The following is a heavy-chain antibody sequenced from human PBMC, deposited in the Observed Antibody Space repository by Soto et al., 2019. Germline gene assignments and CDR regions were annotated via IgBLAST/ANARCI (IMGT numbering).Heavy chain of an antibody. Sequence: QVHLVESGGGVVQPGTSLRLSCVGSGFTFRSFVIHWVRQAPGKGLEWVALTSYDGSNKYYDDSVKGRFTISRDNSRNTVDLQMDSLRFEDTALYYCARWGTTGGLDVWGQGTLVSVSS. J-gene: IGHJ4*02. D-gene: IGHD3-16*01. CDR1: GFTFRSFV. V-gene: IGHV3-30*19. CDR3: ARWGTTGGLDV. CDR2: TSYDGSNK.